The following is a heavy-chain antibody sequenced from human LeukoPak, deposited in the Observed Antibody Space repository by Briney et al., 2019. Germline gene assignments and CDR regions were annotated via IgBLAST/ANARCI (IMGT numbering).Heavy chain of an antibody. Sequence: AGGSLRLSCAASGFTVSSNYMNWVRQAPGKGLEWVSIIYSGGSTYYADSAKGRFTISRDNSKNTVYLQMNSLRAEDTAVYYCARHRGGPLVAYFDYWGQGTPVTVSS. CDR1: GFTVSSNY. CDR2: IYSGGST. V-gene: IGHV3-66*04. CDR3: ARHRGGPLVAYFDY. J-gene: IGHJ4*02. D-gene: IGHD5-12*01.